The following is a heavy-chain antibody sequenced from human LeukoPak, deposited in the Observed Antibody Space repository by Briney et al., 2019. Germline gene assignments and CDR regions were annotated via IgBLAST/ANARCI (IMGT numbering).Heavy chain of an antibody. CDR1: GGSMSGHY. J-gene: IGHJ4*02. D-gene: IGHD5-24*01. CDR3: ARGLRSRDGYNYDYFDD. V-gene: IGHV4-59*11. CDR2: IYYTGST. Sequence: SETLSLTCTVSGGSMSGHYWSWIRQAPGKGLEWIGNIYYTGSTNYNPSLKSRVTISVDTSKNQFSLKLSSVTAADTAVYYCARGLRSRDGYNYDYFDDWGQGTLVTVSS.